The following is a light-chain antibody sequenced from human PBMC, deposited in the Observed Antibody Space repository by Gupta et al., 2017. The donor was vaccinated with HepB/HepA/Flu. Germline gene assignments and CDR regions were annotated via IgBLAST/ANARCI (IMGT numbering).Light chain of an antibody. Sequence: QSALTQPRSVSGSPGQSVAISCTGTSRDVGSYNSVSWYRQHPGKAPQRITYDVSRRPSGVPDRVSGSKSGNKESLTISGLQAEDEADYYCCSYAGSYSWVFGGGTKVTVL. V-gene: IGLV2-11*01. CDR1: SRDVGSYNS. J-gene: IGLJ3*02. CDR3: CSYAGSYSWV. CDR2: DVS.